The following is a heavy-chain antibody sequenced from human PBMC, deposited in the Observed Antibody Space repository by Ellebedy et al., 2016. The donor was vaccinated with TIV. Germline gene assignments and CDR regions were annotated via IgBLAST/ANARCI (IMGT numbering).Heavy chain of an antibody. D-gene: IGHD6-6*01. CDR2: ISAYNGNT. Sequence: ASVKVSCKASGYTFTSYGISWVRQAPGQGLEWMGWISAYNGNTNYAQKLQGRVTMTTDTSTSTAYMELRSLGSDDTAVYYCARDLVARIAARVPPDYWGQGTLVTVSS. CDR3: ARDLVARIAARVPPDY. J-gene: IGHJ4*02. CDR1: GYTFTSYG. V-gene: IGHV1-18*01.